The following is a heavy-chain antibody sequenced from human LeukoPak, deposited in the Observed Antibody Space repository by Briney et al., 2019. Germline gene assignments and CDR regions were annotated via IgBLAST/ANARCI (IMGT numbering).Heavy chain of an antibody. CDR2: ISWNSGTI. D-gene: IGHD4-17*01. V-gene: IGHV3-9*01. Sequence: GGSLRLSCAASGFTFSSYAMSWVRQAPGKGLEWVSGISWNSGTIGYADSVEGRFTISRDNAKNSMYLQMNSLRVEDTALHYCAKGNYGDYFDYWGQGTLVTVSS. CDR1: GFTFSSYA. J-gene: IGHJ4*02. CDR3: AKGNYGDYFDY.